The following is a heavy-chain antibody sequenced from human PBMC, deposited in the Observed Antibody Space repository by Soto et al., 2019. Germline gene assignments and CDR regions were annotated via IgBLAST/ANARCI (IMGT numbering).Heavy chain of an antibody. CDR1: GGSISSSSYY. CDR2: IYYSGST. CDR3: ARHGMGATRYYFDY. Sequence: PSETLSLTCTVSGGSISSSSYYWGWIRQPPGKGLEWIGSIYYSGSTYYNPSLKSRVTIPVDTSKNQFSLKLSSVTAADTAVYYCARHGMGATRYYFDYWGQGTLVTVSS. V-gene: IGHV4-39*01. D-gene: IGHD1-26*01. J-gene: IGHJ4*02.